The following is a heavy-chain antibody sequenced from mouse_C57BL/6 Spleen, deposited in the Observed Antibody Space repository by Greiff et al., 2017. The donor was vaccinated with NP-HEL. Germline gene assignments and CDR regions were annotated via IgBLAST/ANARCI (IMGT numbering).Heavy chain of an antibody. CDR1: GYSITSGYY. CDR3: ARDLEDYGYDGFAY. J-gene: IGHJ3*01. CDR2: ISYDGSN. D-gene: IGHD2-2*01. V-gene: IGHV3-6*01. Sequence: ESGPGLVKPSQSLSLTCSVTGYSITSGYYWNWIRQFPGNKLEWMGYISYDGSNNYNPSLKNRISITRDTSKNQFFLKLNSVTTEDTATYYCARDLEDYGYDGFAYWGQGTLVTVSA.